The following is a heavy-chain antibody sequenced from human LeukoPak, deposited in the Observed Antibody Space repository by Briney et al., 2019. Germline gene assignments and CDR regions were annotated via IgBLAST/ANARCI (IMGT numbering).Heavy chain of an antibody. J-gene: IGHJ4*02. Sequence: GGSLRLSCAASRFSFSNYAMNWVRQAPGKGLEWVSAISGSGGSTYYADSVKGRFTISRDNSKNTLYLQMSSLRAEDTAVYYCSKGQGEGSSWQALDYWGQGTLVTVSS. CDR3: SKGQGEGSSWQALDY. D-gene: IGHD6-13*01. CDR1: RFSFSNYA. CDR2: ISGSGGST. V-gene: IGHV3-23*01.